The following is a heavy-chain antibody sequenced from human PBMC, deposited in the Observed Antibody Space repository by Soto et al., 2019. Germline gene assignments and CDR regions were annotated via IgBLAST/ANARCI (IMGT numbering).Heavy chain of an antibody. V-gene: IGHV1-18*04. J-gene: IGHJ6*02. CDR1: GYTFTSYG. Sequence: ASVKVSCKASGYTFTSYGISWVRQAPGRGLEWMGWISGYNGNTKYAQKFQGRVTMTTDTSTSTAYMELRSLRSDDRAVYYCGREGALSDYGTEYYHYYGIDVWGQGTTVTVSS. D-gene: IGHD4-17*01. CDR3: GREGALSDYGTEYYHYYGIDV. CDR2: ISGYNGNT.